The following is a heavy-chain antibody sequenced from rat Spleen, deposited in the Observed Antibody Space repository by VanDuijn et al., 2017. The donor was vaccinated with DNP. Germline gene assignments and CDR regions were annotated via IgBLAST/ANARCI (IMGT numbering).Heavy chain of an antibody. CDR1: GFTFSSFP. Sequence: EVQLVESGGGLVQPGRSMKLSCAASGFTFSSFPMAWVRQAPTKGLEWVATISTSGGSTYYRDSVKGRFTISRDNAKRTLSRQMNSLRSEDTATYYCTRDMDYWGQGVMVTVSS. CDR2: ISTSGGST. V-gene: IGHV5-46*01. CDR3: TRDMDY. J-gene: IGHJ2*01.